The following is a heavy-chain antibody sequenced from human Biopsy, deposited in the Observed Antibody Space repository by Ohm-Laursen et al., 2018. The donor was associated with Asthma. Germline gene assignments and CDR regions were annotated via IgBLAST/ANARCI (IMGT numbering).Heavy chain of an antibody. V-gene: IGHV4-59*08. Sequence: GTLSLTCTVSGDSISSYYWSWIRQPPGKGLEWIGYIYFSGSTNYNPSLKSRVTISVDTSKNQLSLKLSSVTAADTAVFYCARLSLNDSLDPWGRGTLVTVSS. CDR1: GDSISSYY. J-gene: IGHJ5*02. D-gene: IGHD1-1*01. CDR2: IYFSGST. CDR3: ARLSLNDSLDP.